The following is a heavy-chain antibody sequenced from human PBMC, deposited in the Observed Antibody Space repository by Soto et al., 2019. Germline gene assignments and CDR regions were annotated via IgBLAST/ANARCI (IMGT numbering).Heavy chain of an antibody. J-gene: IGHJ6*04. CDR2: MNPNSGNT. D-gene: IGHD3-10*01. V-gene: IGHV1-8*02. CDR1: GYTFTGYY. Sequence: ASVKVSCKASGYTFTGYYMHWVRQAPGQGLEWMGWMNPNSGNTGYAQKFQGRVTMTRNTSISTAYMELSSLRSEDTAVYYCARGEEDYYGSGSYRMDVWGKGTTVTVSS. CDR3: ARGEEDYYGSGSYRMDV.